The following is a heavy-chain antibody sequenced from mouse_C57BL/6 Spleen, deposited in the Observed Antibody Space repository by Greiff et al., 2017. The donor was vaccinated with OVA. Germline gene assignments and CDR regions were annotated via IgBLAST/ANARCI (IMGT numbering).Heavy chain of an antibody. CDR3: TTHLRQGFAY. CDR2: IDPENGDT. D-gene: IGHD2-12*01. CDR1: GFNIKDDY. V-gene: IGHV14-4*01. J-gene: IGHJ3*01. Sequence: VQLKQSGAELVRPGASVKLSCTASGFNIKDDYMHWVKQRPEPGLEWIGWIDPENGDTEYASKFQGKATITADTSSNTAYLQISSLTAEDTAVYYCTTHLRQGFAYWGQGTLVTVSA.